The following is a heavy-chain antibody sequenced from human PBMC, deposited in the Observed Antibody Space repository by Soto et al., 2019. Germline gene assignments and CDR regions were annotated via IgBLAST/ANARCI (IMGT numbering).Heavy chain of an antibody. J-gene: IGHJ4*02. Sequence: QVQLVQSGAEVKKPGASVKVSCKASGYTFTSYGISSVRQAPGRGLEWMGWTSAYNGNTNYAQKLQGRVTMTTDTPTSRADMELRSLRSDDTSAYYCARGGIAAAGGLDYWGQGTLVTVSS. CDR2: TSAYNGNT. CDR3: ARGGIAAAGGLDY. D-gene: IGHD6-13*01. V-gene: IGHV1-18*01. CDR1: GYTFTSYG.